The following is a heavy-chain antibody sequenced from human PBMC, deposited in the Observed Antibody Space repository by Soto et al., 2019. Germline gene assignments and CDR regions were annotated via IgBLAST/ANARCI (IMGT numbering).Heavy chain of an antibody. Sequence: VQLLESGGGLVQPGGSLRLSCAASGFTFSTYAMSWVRQAPGKGLEWVSAISGSGGSTYYADSVTGRFTISRDESKNTLDMQMNSLRAEDTAVYYCAKMRGRDCGSDSGAYMDVWGKGTTVTVSS. D-gene: IGHD3-10*01. CDR2: ISGSGGST. CDR1: GFTFSTYA. J-gene: IGHJ6*03. V-gene: IGHV3-23*01. CDR3: AKMRGRDCGSDSGAYMDV.